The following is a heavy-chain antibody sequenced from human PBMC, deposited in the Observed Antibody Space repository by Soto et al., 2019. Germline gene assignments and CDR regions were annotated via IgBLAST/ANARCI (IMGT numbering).Heavy chain of an antibody. CDR2: ISSGGIDT. CDR1: GFNFRSYA. CDR3: AREYFGESI. J-gene: IGHJ3*01. V-gene: IGHV3-48*03. D-gene: IGHD3-10*01. Sequence: EVQLVESGGGLIQPGGSLRLSCEVSGFNFRSYAMMWVRQAPGKGLEWVSKISSGGIDTYYADSVKGRFITSRDNAKSTLHLQMNSQRAEDTAVYYCAREYFGESIWGQGTMVTVSP.